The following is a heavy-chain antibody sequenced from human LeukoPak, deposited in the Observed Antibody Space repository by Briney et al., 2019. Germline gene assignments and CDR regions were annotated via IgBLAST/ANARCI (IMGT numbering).Heavy chain of an antibody. CDR3: AGSSSLR. CDR1: GGSISSYY. V-gene: IGHV4-34*01. CDR2: INHSGST. Sequence: SETLSLTCTVSGGSISSYYWSWIRQPPGKGLEWIGEINHSGSTNYNPSLKSRVTISVDTSKNQFSLKLSSVTAADTAVYYCAGSSSLRWGQGTLVTVSS. J-gene: IGHJ4*02. D-gene: IGHD2-15*01.